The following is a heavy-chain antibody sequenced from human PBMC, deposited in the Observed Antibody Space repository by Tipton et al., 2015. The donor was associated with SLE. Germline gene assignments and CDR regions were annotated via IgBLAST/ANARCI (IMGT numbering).Heavy chain of an antibody. CDR2: ISSSSSYI. CDR1: GFTFSSYS. V-gene: IGHV3-21*01. CDR3: ARDLAGTNSLPNYYFDY. Sequence: GSLRLSCAASGFTFSSYSMNWVRQAPGKGLEWVSSISSSSSYIYYADSVKGRFTISRDNAKNSLYLQMNSLRAEDTAVYYCARDLAGTNSLPNYYFDYWGQGTLVTVSS. J-gene: IGHJ4*02. D-gene: IGHD4-17*01.